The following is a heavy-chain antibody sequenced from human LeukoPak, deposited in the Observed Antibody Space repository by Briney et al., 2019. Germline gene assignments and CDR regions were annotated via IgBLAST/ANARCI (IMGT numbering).Heavy chain of an antibody. D-gene: IGHD3-9*01. V-gene: IGHV4-39*07. CDR3: ARGEDFERYYLAY. J-gene: IGHJ4*02. Sequence: SENLSLTCTVSGGSISSSSYYWGWIRQPPGKGLEWIGSIYYSGSTNYNPSLKSRVTISVDTSKNQFSLKLTSVTAADTAVYFCARGEDFERYYLAYWGQGTLVTVSS. CDR1: GGSISSSSYY. CDR2: IYYSGST.